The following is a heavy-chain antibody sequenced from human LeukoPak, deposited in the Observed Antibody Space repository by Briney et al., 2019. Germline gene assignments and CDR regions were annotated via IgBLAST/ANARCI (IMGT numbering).Heavy chain of an antibody. CDR3: ARDHDYGDYDY. Sequence: GGSLRHSSAASGFTFIDYYMSWIRLAPGRGLEWVAYVSSTGASISYADAVKGRFTISRDNAKNLIYLQMNSLRVEDTAIYYCARDHDYGDYDYWGQGIVGNVSS. D-gene: IGHD4-17*01. CDR2: VSSTGASI. V-gene: IGHV3-11*04. J-gene: IGHJ4*02. CDR1: GFTFIDYY.